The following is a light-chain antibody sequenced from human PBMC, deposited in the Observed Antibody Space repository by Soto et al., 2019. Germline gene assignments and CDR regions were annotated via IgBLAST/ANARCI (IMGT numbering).Light chain of an antibody. J-gene: IGKJ4*01. Sequence: EIVMTQSPATLSVSPGDRATLSCRASQSVDNDLAWYQQKPGQPPRLLIYDASTRATGIPARFSGSQSGTEFTLTISSLLSEDFSVYSCQQYNNWPLTFGGETKVEIK. CDR2: DAS. V-gene: IGKV3D-15*01. CDR1: QSVDND. CDR3: QQYNNWPLT.